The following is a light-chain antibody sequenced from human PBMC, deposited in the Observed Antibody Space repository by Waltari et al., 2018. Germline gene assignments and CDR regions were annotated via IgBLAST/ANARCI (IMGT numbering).Light chain of an antibody. CDR3: QQYRSSPTT. Sequence: IQLTQSPSSLSASVGDRVTISCRASHDISSHLAWYQQKPGKAPTLLIYPASTLESGVPSRFSGSGSGTEFTLTITSLQPEDFAVYYCQQYRSSPTTFGQGTKLEI. CDR1: HDISSH. J-gene: IGKJ2*01. CDR2: PAS. V-gene: IGKV1-9*01.